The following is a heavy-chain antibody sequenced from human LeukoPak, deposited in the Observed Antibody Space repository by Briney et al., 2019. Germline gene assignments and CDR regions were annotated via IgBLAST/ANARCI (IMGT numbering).Heavy chain of an antibody. CDR1: GGSISSGDYY. CDR3: ARFYPPTHPFDP. CDR2: IYYSGST. Sequence: SQTLSLTCTVSGGSISSGDYYWSWIRQPPGKGLEWIGYIYYSGSTYYNPSLESRVTISVDTSKNQFSLKLSSVTAADTAVYYCARFYPPTHPFDPWGQGTLVTVSS. V-gene: IGHV4-30-4*08. J-gene: IGHJ5*02.